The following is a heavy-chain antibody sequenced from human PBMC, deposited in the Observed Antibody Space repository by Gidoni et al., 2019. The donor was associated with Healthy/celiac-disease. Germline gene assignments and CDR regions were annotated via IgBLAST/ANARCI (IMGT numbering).Heavy chain of an antibody. Sequence: QVQLVEFGVGLVKPGGSLRLSCAASGFTFSDYYMSWIREAPGTGLEWFSYISSRRNYTNYADSVKGRFTISRDNAKNSLYRQMNSLRAENTAVYYCAREYCSGGSCYDAFDIWGQGTMVTVSS. D-gene: IGHD2-15*01. CDR3: AREYCSGGSCYDAFDI. CDR1: GFTFSDYY. CDR2: ISSRRNYT. J-gene: IGHJ3*02. V-gene: IGHV3-11*05.